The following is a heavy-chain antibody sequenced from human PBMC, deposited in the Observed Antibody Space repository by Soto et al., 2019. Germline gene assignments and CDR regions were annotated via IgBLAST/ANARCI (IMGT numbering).Heavy chain of an antibody. CDR3: ARGSYDSSGPYMGFDY. V-gene: IGHV3-30-3*01. J-gene: IGHJ4*02. Sequence: GGSLRLSCAASGFTFSSYAMHWVRQAPGKGLEWVAVISYDGSNKYYADSVKGRFTISRDNSKNTLYLQMNSLRAEDTAVYYCARGSYDSSGPYMGFDYWGQGTLVTVSS. CDR2: ISYDGSNK. D-gene: IGHD3-22*01. CDR1: GFTFSSYA.